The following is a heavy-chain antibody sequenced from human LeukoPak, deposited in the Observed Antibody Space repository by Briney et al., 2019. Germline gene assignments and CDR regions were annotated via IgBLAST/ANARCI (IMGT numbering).Heavy chain of an antibody. D-gene: IGHD6-19*01. Sequence: GTSLRLSCVASGFSFSNHGMHWVRQAPGKGLEWVSVIARDGGAKFHADSVKGRFTLSRDNSKNMFFLQMNFLTVEDTAIYYCAREATWGQWYFDHWGQGTPVTVSS. J-gene: IGHJ4*02. CDR1: GFSFSNHG. CDR2: IARDGGAK. V-gene: IGHV3-30*03. CDR3: AREATWGQWYFDH.